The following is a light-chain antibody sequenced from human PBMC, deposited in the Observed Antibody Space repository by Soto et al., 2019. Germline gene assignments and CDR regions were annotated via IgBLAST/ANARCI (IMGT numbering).Light chain of an antibody. CDR1: QSVSNK. Sequence: EIVMTQSPATLSVSPGERVTLSCRASQSVSNKLAWYQQKPGQAPRLLIYDASRWATGIPARFSGSGSGTEFTLTISSLQSEDFAVYSCQQYDTWPPTFGQGTKVEIE. CDR2: DAS. V-gene: IGKV3-15*01. CDR3: QQYDTWPPT. J-gene: IGKJ1*01.